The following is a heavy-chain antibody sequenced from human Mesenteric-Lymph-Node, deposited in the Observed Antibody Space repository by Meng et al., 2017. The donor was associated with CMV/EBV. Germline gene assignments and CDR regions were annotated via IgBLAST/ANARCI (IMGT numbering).Heavy chain of an antibody. CDR2: IIPILGIA. J-gene: IGHJ4*02. Sequence: SVKVSCKASGGTFSSYTISWVRQAPGQGLEWMGRIIPILGIANYAQKFQGRVTITADKSTSTAYMELSSLRSEDTAVYYCARDSGEMATSWYFDYWGQGTLVTVSS. V-gene: IGHV1-69*04. D-gene: IGHD5-24*01. CDR3: ARDSGEMATSWYFDY. CDR1: GGTFSSYT.